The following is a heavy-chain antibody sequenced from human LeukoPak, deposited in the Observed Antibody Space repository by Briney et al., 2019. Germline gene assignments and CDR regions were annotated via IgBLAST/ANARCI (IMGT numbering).Heavy chain of an antibody. J-gene: IGHJ4*02. D-gene: IGHD2-15*01. CDR1: GGSISSGGYY. CDR2: IYYSGST. Sequence: PSETLSLTCTVSGGSISSGGYYWSWIRQHPGKGLEWIGYIYYSGSTYYNPSLKSRVTISVDTSKNQFSLKLSSVTAADTAVYYCAREPNPLRYCSGGCQPDWGQGTLVTVSS. V-gene: IGHV4-31*03. CDR3: AREPNPLRYCSGGCQPD.